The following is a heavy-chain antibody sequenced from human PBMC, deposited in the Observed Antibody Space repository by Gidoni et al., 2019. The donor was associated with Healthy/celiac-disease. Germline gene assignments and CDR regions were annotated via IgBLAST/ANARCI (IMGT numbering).Heavy chain of an antibody. CDR3: ARDPQDYDFWSGYYTKGGMDV. V-gene: IGHV3-21*01. J-gene: IGHJ6*02. D-gene: IGHD3-3*01. CDR2: ISSSSSYI. CDR1: GFTFSRSS. Sequence: EVQLVESGGGLVKPGGSLRLSCAASGFTFSRSSMNWVRQAPGKGLEWVSSISSSSSYIYYADSVKGRFTISRDNAKNSLYLQMNSLRAEDTAVYYCARDPQDYDFWSGYYTKGGMDVWGQGTTVTVSS.